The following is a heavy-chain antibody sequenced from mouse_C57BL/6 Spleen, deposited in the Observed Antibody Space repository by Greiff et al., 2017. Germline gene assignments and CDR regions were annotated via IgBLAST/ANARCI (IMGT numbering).Heavy chain of an antibody. CDR2: ISSGSSTI. J-gene: IGHJ4*01. CDR3: ARGRLPHYYAMDY. CDR1: GFTFSDYG. V-gene: IGHV5-17*01. D-gene: IGHD2-2*01. Sequence: EVKLVESGGGLVKPGGSLKLSCAASGFTFSDYGMHWVRQAPETGLEWVAYISSGSSTIYYADTVKGRFTISRDNAKNTLFLQMTSLRSEDTAMYYCARGRLPHYYAMDYWGQGTSVTVAS.